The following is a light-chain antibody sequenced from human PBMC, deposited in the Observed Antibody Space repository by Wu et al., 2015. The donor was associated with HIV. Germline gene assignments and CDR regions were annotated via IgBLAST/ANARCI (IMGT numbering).Light chain of an antibody. CDR1: QSVDRY. CDR3: QQYGSSPVT. CDR2: DTS. J-gene: IGKJ4*01. V-gene: IGKV3-20*01. Sequence: EIVLTQSPATLSLSPGGRATVSCRASQSVDRYLAWYQLKPGQAPRLLIYDTSNRATGIPARFSGSGSGTDFTLTISRLEPEDFAVYYCQQYGSSPVTFGGGTKVEIK.